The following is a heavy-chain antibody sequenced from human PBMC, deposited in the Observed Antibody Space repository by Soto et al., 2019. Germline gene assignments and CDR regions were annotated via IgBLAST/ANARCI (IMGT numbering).Heavy chain of an antibody. V-gene: IGHV1-18*01. J-gene: IGHJ6*03. Sequence: GASVKVSCKASGYTFTSYGISWVRQAPGQGLEWMGWISAYNGNTNYAQKLQGRVTMTTDTSTSTAYMELRSLRSGDTAVYYCARGYCSSTSCYHPKPYYYYMDVWGKGTTVTVSS. CDR2: ISAYNGNT. D-gene: IGHD2-2*01. CDR1: GYTFTSYG. CDR3: ARGYCSSTSCYHPKPYYYYMDV.